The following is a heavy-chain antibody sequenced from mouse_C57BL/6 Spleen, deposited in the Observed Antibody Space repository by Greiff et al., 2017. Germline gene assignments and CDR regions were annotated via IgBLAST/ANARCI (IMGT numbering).Heavy chain of an antibody. J-gene: IGHJ2*01. CDR2: IDPSDSET. D-gene: IGHD1-1*01. CDR3: ASYYYGSSYFDD. Sequence: QVQLQQPGAELVRPGSSVKLSCKASGYTFTSYWMHWVKQRPIQGLEWIGNIDPSDSETHYNQKFKDKATLTVDKSSSTAYMQLSRLTSEDSAVYYCASYYYGSSYFDDWGQGTTLTVSS. V-gene: IGHV1-52*01. CDR1: GYTFTSYW.